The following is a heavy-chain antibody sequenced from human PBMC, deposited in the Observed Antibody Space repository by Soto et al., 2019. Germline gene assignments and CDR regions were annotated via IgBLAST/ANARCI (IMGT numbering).Heavy chain of an antibody. CDR3: VRESYSDSSGYYALDY. CDR1: GGSISSNYW. Sequence: QVQLQESGPGLVKPSGTLSLTCAVSGGSISSNYWWSWVRQPPGKGLEWIGEIHHSGSTNYNPSVKSRVTISVDKSKNQFSRKLSSVTAADTAVYYCVRESYSDSSGYYALDYWGQGTLLTVSS. CDR2: IHHSGST. D-gene: IGHD3-22*01. V-gene: IGHV4-4*02. J-gene: IGHJ4*02.